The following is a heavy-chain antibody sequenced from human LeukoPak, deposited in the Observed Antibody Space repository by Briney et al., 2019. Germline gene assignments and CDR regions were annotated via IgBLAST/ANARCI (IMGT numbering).Heavy chain of an antibody. CDR3: ARHTTRGGLDVDIDY. J-gene: IGHJ4*02. Sequence: GWSLRPDCGASGLTVNKGWSVGVRRAPGKELEWVAHIQQDGTDKNYVDSVKGRFTISRDNAKNSLYLQMNSLRAEDTAVYYCARHTTRGGLDVDIDYWGQGTLVTVSS. V-gene: IGHV3-7*04. CDR1: GLTVNKGW. D-gene: IGHD3-16*01. CDR2: IQQDGTDK.